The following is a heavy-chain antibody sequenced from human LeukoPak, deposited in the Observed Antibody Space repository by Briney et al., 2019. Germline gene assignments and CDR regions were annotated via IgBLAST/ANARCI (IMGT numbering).Heavy chain of an antibody. CDR1: GFSVSDNY. CDR3: AKEGGLGYCSTTSCAFAH. V-gene: IGHV3-53*01. Sequence: GGSLRLSCAGSGFSVSDNYMTWVRQAPGKGLEWVSDTYSGGTTYYADSVEGRFTISRDNSKNTLYLQMKSLRTEDTAVYYCAKEGGLGYCSTTSCAFAHWGRGTLVTVSS. CDR2: TYSGGTT. D-gene: IGHD2-2*01. J-gene: IGHJ4*02.